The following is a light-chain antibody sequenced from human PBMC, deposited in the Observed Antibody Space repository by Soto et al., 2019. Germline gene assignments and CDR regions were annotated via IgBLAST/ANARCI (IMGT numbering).Light chain of an antibody. CDR1: QSISTY. V-gene: IGKV1-39*01. CDR2: AAS. Sequence: DIQMTQSPSSLSASVRDRVTISCRASQSISTYLNWYQQKPGKAPKLLIYAASSLQSGVPSRFSGSGSGTDFTLTISSLQPEAFATYYCQQSYSTPPTFGQGTRLEIK. J-gene: IGKJ5*01. CDR3: QQSYSTPPT.